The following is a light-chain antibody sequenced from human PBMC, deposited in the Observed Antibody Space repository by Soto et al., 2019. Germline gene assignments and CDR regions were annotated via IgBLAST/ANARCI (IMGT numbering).Light chain of an antibody. CDR2: GTS. CDR1: QRVISTY. V-gene: IGKV3-20*01. CDR3: QQYGDWPGA. J-gene: IGKJ4*01. Sequence: EIVLTQSPGTLSLSPGERGSRSCRASQRVISTYLAWYQQKPGQAPRLLIYGTSSRATGIPTRFSGSGSGTEFSLTISSLQSEDFAVYSCQQYGDWPGAFGGGTKVDIK.